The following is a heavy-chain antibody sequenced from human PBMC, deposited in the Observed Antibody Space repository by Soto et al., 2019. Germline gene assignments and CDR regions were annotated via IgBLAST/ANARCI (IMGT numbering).Heavy chain of an antibody. D-gene: IGHD3-3*01. CDR2: MNPNSGNT. Sequence: QVQLVQSGAEVKKPGASVKVSCKASGYTFTSYDINWVRQATGQGLEWMGWMNPNSGNTGYAQKFQGRVNMIRNTSISTAYMELSSLRSEDTAVYYCARGITIFGVVPGWGQGTLVTVSS. J-gene: IGHJ4*02. CDR3: ARGITIFGVVPG. V-gene: IGHV1-8*01. CDR1: GYTFTSYD.